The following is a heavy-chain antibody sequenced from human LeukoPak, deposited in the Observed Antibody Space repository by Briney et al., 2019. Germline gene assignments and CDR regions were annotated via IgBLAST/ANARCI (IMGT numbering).Heavy chain of an antibody. CDR3: ARSSGYMSY. CDR1: HYSISSNYY. CDR2: IYHSGST. Sequence: SETLSLTCTVSHYSISSNYYWGWIRQPPGRGLEWIGSIYHSGSTYYNPSLKSRVTISVDTSKNQFSLKLTSVTAADTAVYYCARSSGYMSYWGQGTLVTVSS. D-gene: IGHD3-22*01. J-gene: IGHJ4*02. V-gene: IGHV4-38-2*02.